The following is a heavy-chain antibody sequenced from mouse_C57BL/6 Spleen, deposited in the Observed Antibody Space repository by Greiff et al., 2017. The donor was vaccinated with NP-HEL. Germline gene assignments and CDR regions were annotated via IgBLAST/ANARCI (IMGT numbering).Heavy chain of an antibody. CDR2: ISDGGSYT. CDR1: GFTFSSYA. Sequence: EVQLQESGGGLVKPGGSLKLSCAASGFTFSSYAMSWVRQTPEKRLEWVATISDGGSYTYYPDNVKGRFTITRDNAKNNLYLQMSHLKSEDTATSDCAREGDYYGSADYFDGWGPGTTLTVSS. CDR3: AREGDYYGSADYFDG. D-gene: IGHD1-1*01. V-gene: IGHV5-4*01. J-gene: IGHJ2*01.